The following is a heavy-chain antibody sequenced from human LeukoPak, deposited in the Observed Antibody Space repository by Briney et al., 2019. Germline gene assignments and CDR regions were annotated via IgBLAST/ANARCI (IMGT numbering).Heavy chain of an antibody. CDR1: GGSFSGYY. D-gene: IGHD3-22*01. CDR2: INHSGST. Sequence: SETLSLTCAVYGGSFSGYYWSWIRQPPGKGLEWIGGINHSGSTNYNPSLKSRVTISVDTSKNQFSLKLSSVTAADTAVYYCARGCPPESYYYDSSGVPAHFDYWGQGTLVTVSS. J-gene: IGHJ4*02. V-gene: IGHV4-34*01. CDR3: ARGCPPESYYYDSSGVPAHFDY.